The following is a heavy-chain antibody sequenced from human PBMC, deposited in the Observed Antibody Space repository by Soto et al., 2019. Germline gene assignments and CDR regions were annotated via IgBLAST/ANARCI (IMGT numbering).Heavy chain of an antibody. CDR2: IYYSGST. CDR3: ARDGPYDFWSGYYSDYYYGMDV. Sequence: PSETLTLTCTVSGASISSNYWSWIRKPTGKGLEWIGYIYYSGSTNYNPSLKSRVTISVDTSKNQFSLKLSSVTAADTAVYYCARDGPYDFWSGYYSDYYYGMDVWGQGTTVTVS. CDR1: GASISSNY. V-gene: IGHV4-59*01. D-gene: IGHD3-3*01. J-gene: IGHJ6*02.